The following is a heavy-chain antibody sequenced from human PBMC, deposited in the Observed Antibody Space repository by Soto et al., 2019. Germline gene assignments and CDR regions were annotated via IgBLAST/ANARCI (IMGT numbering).Heavy chain of an antibody. J-gene: IGHJ6*02. D-gene: IGHD1-1*01. Sequence: QVSLQESGPGLVKPSETLSLTCTVSGGSITSNCWTWIRQPPGKGLEWIGYICNSGSTKYNPSLTSRVTISLDTSKNQVSPNVTSVAAADTAVYYCARVGTSAYYYATDVWGQGTTVTISS. V-gene: IGHV4-59*01. CDR2: ICNSGST. CDR3: ARVGTSAYYYATDV. CDR1: GGSITSNC.